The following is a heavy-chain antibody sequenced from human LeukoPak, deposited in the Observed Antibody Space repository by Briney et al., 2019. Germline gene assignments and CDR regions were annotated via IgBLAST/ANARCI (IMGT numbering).Heavy chain of an antibody. CDR1: GGSSSGYY. D-gene: IGHD6-13*01. CDR2: INHSGST. V-gene: IGHV4-34*01. J-gene: IGHJ4*02. Sequence: PSETLSLTCAVYGGSSSGYYWSWIRQPPGKGLEWIGEINHSGSTNYNPSLKSRVTISVDTSKNQFSLKLSSVTAADTAVYYCARVRGAYSSSWYRTFDYWGQGTLVTASS. CDR3: ARVRGAYSSSWYRTFDY.